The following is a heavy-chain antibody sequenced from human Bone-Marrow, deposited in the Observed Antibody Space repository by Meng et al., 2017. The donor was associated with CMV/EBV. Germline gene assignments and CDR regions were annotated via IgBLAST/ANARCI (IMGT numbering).Heavy chain of an antibody. Sequence: ASVKVSCKASGYTFTGYYMHWVRQAPGQGLEWMGWINPNSGGTNYAQKFQGRVTMTRDTSISTAYMELSRLRSDDTAVYYCARDLMGAVVVPAANKKAYYYYGMDVWGQGTTVTFSS. D-gene: IGHD2-2*01. J-gene: IGHJ6*02. CDR1: GYTFTGYY. CDR2: INPNSGGT. CDR3: ARDLMGAVVVPAANKKAYYYYGMDV. V-gene: IGHV1-2*02.